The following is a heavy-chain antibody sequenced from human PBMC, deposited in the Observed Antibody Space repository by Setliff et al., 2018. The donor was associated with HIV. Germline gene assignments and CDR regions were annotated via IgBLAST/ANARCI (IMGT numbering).Heavy chain of an antibody. V-gene: IGHV4-31*03. Sequence: PSETLSLTCTVSGDSISSGGYYWSWIRQLPGKGLEWIGYIYYSGATYYNPSLKNRVTISLDTSKSQFSLKLTSVTAVDTALYYCASGRGAKGGYDYFGSWGQGTLVTVSS. CDR3: ASGRGAKGGYDYFGS. CDR2: IYYSGAT. CDR1: GDSISSGGYY. D-gene: IGHD5-12*01. J-gene: IGHJ4*02.